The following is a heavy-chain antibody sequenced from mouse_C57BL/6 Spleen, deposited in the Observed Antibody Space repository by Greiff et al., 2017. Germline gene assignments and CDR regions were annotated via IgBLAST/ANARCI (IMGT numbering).Heavy chain of an antibody. CDR1: GYTFTSYW. Sequence: QVQLQQSGAELAKPGASVKLSCKASGYTFTSYWMHWVKQRPGQGLEWIGYINPSSGYTKYKQKFKDKATWTADKSSRTAYMQLSSLTYEDSAVYYCARGGYGNYEDYAMDYWGQGTSVTVSS. CDR3: ARGGYGNYEDYAMDY. V-gene: IGHV1-7*01. J-gene: IGHJ4*01. D-gene: IGHD2-10*02. CDR2: INPSSGYT.